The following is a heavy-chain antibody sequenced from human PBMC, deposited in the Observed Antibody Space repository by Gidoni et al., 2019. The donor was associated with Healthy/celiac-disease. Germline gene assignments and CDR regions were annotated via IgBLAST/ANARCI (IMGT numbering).Heavy chain of an antibody. CDR3: AREGIVVVPGTLYYYGMDV. Sequence: QVQLVQSGAEVKKPGSSVKVSCKASGGTFSSYALSWVRQAPGQGLEWMGGIIPIFGTANYAQKFQGRVTITADESTSTAYMELSSLRSEDTAVYYCAREGIVVVPGTLYYYGMDVWGQGTTVTVSS. D-gene: IGHD2-2*01. J-gene: IGHJ6*02. CDR1: GGTFSSYA. V-gene: IGHV1-69*01. CDR2: IIPIFGTA.